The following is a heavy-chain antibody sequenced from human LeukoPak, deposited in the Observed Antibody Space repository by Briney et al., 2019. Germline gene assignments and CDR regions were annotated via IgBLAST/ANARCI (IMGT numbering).Heavy chain of an antibody. J-gene: IGHJ4*02. D-gene: IGHD2-2*01. Sequence: GGSLRLSCEASGLTVSSNYMSWVRQAPGKGLEWVSAISGSGGSTYYADSVKGRFTISRDNSKNTLYLQMNSLRAEDTAVYYCAPQPDIVVVPAAMDYWGQGALVTVSS. CDR3: APQPDIVVVPAAMDY. CDR2: ISGSGGST. CDR1: GLTVSSNY. V-gene: IGHV3-23*01.